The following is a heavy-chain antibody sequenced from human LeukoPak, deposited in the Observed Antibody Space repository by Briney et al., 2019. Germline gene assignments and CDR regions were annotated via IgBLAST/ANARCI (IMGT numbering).Heavy chain of an antibody. D-gene: IGHD3-10*01. CDR1: GFTFSSYS. Sequence: PGGSLRLSCSASGFTFSSYSMNWVRQAPGKRLEWGSSISSSSSYIYYADSVKRRFTISRDNTKNSLYLQMTSLRAEDTALYYCAREAFQFGQYYFDYWGQGTPVTVSS. CDR2: ISSSSSYI. V-gene: IGHV3-21*01. CDR3: AREAFQFGQYYFDY. J-gene: IGHJ4*02.